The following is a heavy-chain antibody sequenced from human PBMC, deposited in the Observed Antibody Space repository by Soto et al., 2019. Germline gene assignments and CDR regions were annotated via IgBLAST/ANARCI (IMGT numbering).Heavy chain of an antibody. D-gene: IGHD5-12*01. CDR2: TYFRSKWYN. V-gene: IGHV6-1*01. Sequence: SQTLSLTCAISGDSVPSNTASWNWIRQSPSRGLEWLGRTYFRSKWYNDYAVSVKSRIIINPDTSNNQFSLQLNSVTPEDTAVYFCAKGDNLGPKTGYAFDPWGQGIMVTVSS. CDR3: AKGDNLGPKTGYAFDP. J-gene: IGHJ5*02. CDR1: GDSVPSNTAS.